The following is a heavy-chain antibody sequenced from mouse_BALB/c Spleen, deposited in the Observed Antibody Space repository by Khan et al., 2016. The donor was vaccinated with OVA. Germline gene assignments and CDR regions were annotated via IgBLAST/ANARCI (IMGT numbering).Heavy chain of an antibody. D-gene: IGHD2-10*01. CDR3: ARPPYFSYTLDY. J-gene: IGHJ4*01. Sequence: QIQLVQSGPELKKPGETVKISCKASGYTFRNYGMNWVKQAPGKGLKWMGWINTYTGEPTYADDFKGRFAFSLETSASTAYLQINNLKNEDTATYCCARPPYFSYTLDYWGQGTSVTVSS. V-gene: IGHV9-3-1*01. CDR2: INTYTGEP. CDR1: GYTFRNYG.